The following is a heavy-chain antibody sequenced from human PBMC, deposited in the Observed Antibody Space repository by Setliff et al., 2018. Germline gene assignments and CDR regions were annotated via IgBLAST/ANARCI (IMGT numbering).Heavy chain of an antibody. D-gene: IGHD2-2*01. CDR1: GVSISSSSYY. CDR2: IYYSGST. V-gene: IGHV4-39*07. CDR3: ARKSRNIVVVPAAVIYYYYYYMDV. J-gene: IGHJ6*03. Sequence: KASETLSLTCTVSGVSISSSSYYWGWIRQPPGKGLEWIGSIYYSGSTYYNPSLKIRVTISVDTSKNQFSLKLSSVTAADTAVYYCARKSRNIVVVPAAVIYYYYYYMDVWGKGTTVTVSS.